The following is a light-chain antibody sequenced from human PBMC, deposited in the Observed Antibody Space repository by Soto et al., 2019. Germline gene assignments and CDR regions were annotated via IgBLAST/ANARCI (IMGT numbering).Light chain of an antibody. CDR3: QQSYSASFT. CDR2: GAY. CDR1: QSISGY. J-gene: IGKJ4*01. Sequence: DLPMTQSPSSLSASIGDRVTLTCRANQSISGYLNWYQGKPGRAPKLLIYGAYILHSGVPSRFSGSGSGTDFTLTISRLQLDDFATYFCQQSYSASFTFGGGTKVDIK. V-gene: IGKV1-39*01.